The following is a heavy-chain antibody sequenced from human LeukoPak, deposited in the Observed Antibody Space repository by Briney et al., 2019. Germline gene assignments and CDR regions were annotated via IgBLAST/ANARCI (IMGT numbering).Heavy chain of an antibody. CDR1: GFYFDDYA. CDR3: VKGYCTSSSCFFTYYYGMDV. CDR2: VSWNSGTI. D-gene: IGHD2-2*01. Sequence: PGGSLRLARSASGFYFDDYAMHWGRQPAGKGLEWVSGVSWNSGTIGEADAVQGKFTISRDNAKVSLYLQMNSLRAQDTALYYCVKGYCTSSSCFFTYYYGMDVWGQGTTVTVSS. V-gene: IGHV3-9*01. J-gene: IGHJ6*02.